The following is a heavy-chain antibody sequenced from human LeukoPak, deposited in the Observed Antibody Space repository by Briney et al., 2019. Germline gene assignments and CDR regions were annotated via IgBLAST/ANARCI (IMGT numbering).Heavy chain of an antibody. Sequence: GGSLRLSCADSGFTFSSYAMSWVRQAPGKGLEWVSAISGSGGSTYYADSVKGRFSISRDNSKNTLDLQMNSLRAEDTAIYYCAKEPSCSGGSCYYFDYWGQGTLVTVSS. D-gene: IGHD2-15*01. CDR3: AKEPSCSGGSCYYFDY. CDR2: ISGSGGST. V-gene: IGHV3-23*01. J-gene: IGHJ4*02. CDR1: GFTFSSYA.